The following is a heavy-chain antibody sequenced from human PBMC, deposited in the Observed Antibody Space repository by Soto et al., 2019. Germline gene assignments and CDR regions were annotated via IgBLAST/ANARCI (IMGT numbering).Heavy chain of an antibody. V-gene: IGHV3-48*04. D-gene: IGHD3-22*01. CDR2: ITSSSSTI. CDR3: ARDPNNSSGYPSFDY. CDR1: GFTFSTYS. Sequence: PGGSLRLSCASSGFTFSTYSMNWVRQAPGKGLEWVSYITSSSSTIYYADSVKGRFTISRDNAENSVSLQMNGLRAEDAAVYYCARDPNNSSGYPSFDYWGQGTLVTVSS. J-gene: IGHJ4*02.